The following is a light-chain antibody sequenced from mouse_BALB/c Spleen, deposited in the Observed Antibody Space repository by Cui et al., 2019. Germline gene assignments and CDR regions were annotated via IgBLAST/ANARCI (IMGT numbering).Light chain of an antibody. CDR2: VTS. J-gene: IGKJ2*01. V-gene: IGKV4-59*01. CDR3: QQWSSSP. Sequence: QIVLTLSPPIMSASPGDKVNMTCSGSSSVSYMHWYQQKSGTPTKRWIYVTSTLASGVPARFGSSGFGTSYSLTISSMEAEDAATYYCQQWSSSPFGGGTRLEIK. CDR1: SSVSY.